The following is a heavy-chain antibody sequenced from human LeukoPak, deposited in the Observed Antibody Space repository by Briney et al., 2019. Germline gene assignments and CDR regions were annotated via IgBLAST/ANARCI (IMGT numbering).Heavy chain of an antibody. V-gene: IGHV4-38-2*01. J-gene: IGHJ3*02. Sequence: SETLSLTCAVSGYSISSGYYWGWIRQPPGKGLEWIGRMHTSGSTNYNPSLKSRGTMSVDTSKNQFSLKLSSVTAADTAVYYCASWVVAAGGDAFDIWGQGTMVTVSS. D-gene: IGHD2-15*01. CDR3: ASWVVAAGGDAFDI. CDR2: MHTSGST. CDR1: GYSISSGYY.